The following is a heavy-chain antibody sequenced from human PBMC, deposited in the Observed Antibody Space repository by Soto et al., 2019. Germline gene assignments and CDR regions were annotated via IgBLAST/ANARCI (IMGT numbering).Heavy chain of an antibody. CDR2: INPNSGGT. V-gene: IGHV1-2*04. J-gene: IGHJ6*02. D-gene: IGHD6-19*01. Sequence: ASVKVSCKASGYTFTGYYMHWVRQAPGQGLEWMGWINPNSGGTNYAQKFQGWVTMTRDTSISTAYMELSRLRSDDTAVYYCARDMEPGSGWYVPADYYYGMDVWGQGTTVTVSS. CDR1: GYTFTGYY. CDR3: ARDMEPGSGWYVPADYYYGMDV.